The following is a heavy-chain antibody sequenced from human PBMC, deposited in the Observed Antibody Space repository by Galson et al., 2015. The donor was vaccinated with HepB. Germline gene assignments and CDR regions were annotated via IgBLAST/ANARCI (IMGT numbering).Heavy chain of an antibody. J-gene: IGHJ6*02. D-gene: IGHD2-15*01. CDR2: ISSSSSYI. CDR3: ARGVRPYCSGGSCYSFHYYYYGMDV. Sequence: SLRLSCAASGFTFSNYNMNWVRQAPGKGLEWVSSISSSSSYIYYADSVKGRFTISRDNAKNSLYLQMNSLRAEDTAVYYCARGVRPYCSGGSCYSFHYYYYGMDVWGQGTTVTVSS. CDR1: GFTFSNYN. V-gene: IGHV3-21*01.